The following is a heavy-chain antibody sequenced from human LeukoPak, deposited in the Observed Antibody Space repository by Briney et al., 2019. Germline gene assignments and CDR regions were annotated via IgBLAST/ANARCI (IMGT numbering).Heavy chain of an antibody. Sequence: SGGSLRLSCAASGFTFSSYSMNWVRQAPGKGLEWVANIKQDGSEKYFVDSVKGRFTISRDNAKNSLYLQMNSLRAEDTAVYYCAREGGAGGYFDYWGQGTLVTVSS. CDR1: GFTFSSYS. V-gene: IGHV3-7*03. J-gene: IGHJ4*02. D-gene: IGHD3-16*01. CDR2: IKQDGSEK. CDR3: AREGGAGGYFDY.